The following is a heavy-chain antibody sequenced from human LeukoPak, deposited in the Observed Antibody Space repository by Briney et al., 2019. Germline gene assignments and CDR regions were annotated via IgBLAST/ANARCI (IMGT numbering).Heavy chain of an antibody. D-gene: IGHD3-22*01. CDR2: ISSSSSYI. V-gene: IGHV3-21*01. Sequence: GGSLRLSCAASGFTFSSYAMSWVRQAPGKGLEWVSSISSSSSYIYYADSAKGRFTISRDNAKNSLYLQMNSLRAEDTAVYYCAREGTVVVITTSHPQDAFDIWGQGTMVTVSS. CDR3: AREGTVVVITTSHPQDAFDI. CDR1: GFTFSSYA. J-gene: IGHJ3*02.